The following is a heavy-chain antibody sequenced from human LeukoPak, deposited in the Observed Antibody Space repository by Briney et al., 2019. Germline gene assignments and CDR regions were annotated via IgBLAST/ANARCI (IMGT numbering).Heavy chain of an antibody. CDR3: ARSETYYYDSSGYPLPNWFDP. D-gene: IGHD3-22*01. CDR1: GGSFSGYY. V-gene: IGHV4-34*01. J-gene: IGHJ5*02. Sequence: SETLSLTCAVYGGSFSGYYWSWIRQPPGKGLEWIGEINHSGSTNYNPSLKSRVTISVDTSKNQFSLKLSSVTAADTAVYYCARSETYYYDSSGYPLPNWFDPWGQGTLVTVSS. CDR2: INHSGST.